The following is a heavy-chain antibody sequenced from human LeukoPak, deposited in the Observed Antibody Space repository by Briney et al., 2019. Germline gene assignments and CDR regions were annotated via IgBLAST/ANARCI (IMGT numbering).Heavy chain of an antibody. Sequence: GGSLRLSCAASGFTFSSYGMHWVRQAPGKGLEWVAIISYGGSNKYYADSVKGRFTLSRDNSKNTMYLEMDSLRDEDTALYYCARERAYGSGKMAAYDIWGQGTKVTVSS. CDR1: GFTFSSYG. D-gene: IGHD3-10*01. V-gene: IGHV3-30*03. CDR3: ARERAYGSGKMAAYDI. CDR2: ISYGGSNK. J-gene: IGHJ3*02.